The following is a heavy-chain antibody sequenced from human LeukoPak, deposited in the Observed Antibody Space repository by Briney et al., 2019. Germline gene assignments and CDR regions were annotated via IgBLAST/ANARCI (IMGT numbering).Heavy chain of an antibody. J-gene: IGHJ6*02. CDR3: AKDFPHYYEVPHGMDV. CDR2: ISVRAGTI. CDR1: GFGFGQYE. D-gene: IGHD3-22*01. Sequence: PGGSLRLSCAASGFGFGQYEMNWVRQAPGKGREWIAYISVRAGTIYYGDSAEGRFTISRDDAKNSLYLQMNGLRVEDTAIYYCAKDFPHYYEVPHGMDVWGQGTTVTV. V-gene: IGHV3-48*03.